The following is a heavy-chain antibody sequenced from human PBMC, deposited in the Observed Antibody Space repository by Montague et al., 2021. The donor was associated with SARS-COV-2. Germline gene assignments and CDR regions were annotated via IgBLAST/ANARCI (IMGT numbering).Heavy chain of an antibody. J-gene: IGHJ4*02. CDR2: ISYDGSKK. D-gene: IGHD6-13*01. Sequence: SLRLSCAASRFTFSTYPMHWVRQAPGKGLEWLVVISYDGSKKDYADSVKGRFTISRDNSENMLYLQMNSLRAEDTAVYYCAKEQYSSSWSDFDYWGQGTVVAVSS. V-gene: IGHV3-30*04. CDR1: RFTFSTYP. CDR3: AKEQYSSSWSDFDY.